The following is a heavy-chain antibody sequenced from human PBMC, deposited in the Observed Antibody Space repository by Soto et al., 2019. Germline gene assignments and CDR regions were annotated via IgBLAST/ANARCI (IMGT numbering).Heavy chain of an antibody. CDR3: ARGKGLLLWFGELHPHNY. D-gene: IGHD3-10*01. V-gene: IGHV4-34*01. CDR2: INHSGST. J-gene: IGHJ4*02. Sequence: SETLSLTCAVYGGSFSGYYWSWIRQPPGKWLEWIGEINHSGSTNYNPSLKSRVTISVDTSKNQFSLKLSSVTAADTAVYYCARGKGLLLWFGELHPHNYWGQGTLVTVSS. CDR1: GGSFSGYY.